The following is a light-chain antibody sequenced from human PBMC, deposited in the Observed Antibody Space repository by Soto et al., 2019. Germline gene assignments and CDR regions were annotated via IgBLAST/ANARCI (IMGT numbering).Light chain of an antibody. J-gene: IGKJ5*01. V-gene: IGKV3-20*01. Sequence: EIVLIQSPATLSLSPGERATLSCRASQSVGSYLAWYQQKPGQAPRLLIYGASSRATGIPDRFSGSGSGTDFTLTIARLEPEDFAVYYCQEYHGSPVTFGLGTRLEIK. CDR3: QEYHGSPVT. CDR1: QSVGSY. CDR2: GAS.